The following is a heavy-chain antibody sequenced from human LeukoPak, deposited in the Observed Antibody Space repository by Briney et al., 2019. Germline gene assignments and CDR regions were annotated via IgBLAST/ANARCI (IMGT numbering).Heavy chain of an antibody. CDR3: ARVSDYSNYFDF. CDR1: GFTFRTYG. J-gene: IGHJ4*02. Sequence: RGSLRLSCAAPGFTFRTYGMHWVRQAPGKGLEWVAIIWYDGSTKYYAESVKGRFTISRDNSKNMLYLQMNSLRAEDTAVYYCARVSDYSNYFDFWGQGTLVTVSS. V-gene: IGHV3-33*01. CDR2: IWYDGSTK. D-gene: IGHD4-11*01.